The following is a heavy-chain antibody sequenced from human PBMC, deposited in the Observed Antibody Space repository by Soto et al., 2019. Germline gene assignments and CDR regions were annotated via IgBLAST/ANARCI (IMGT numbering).Heavy chain of an antibody. V-gene: IGHV5-10-1*01. CDR3: ARLRLGLEGSSWSYYGMDV. D-gene: IGHD6-13*01. CDR1: GYSFTSYW. Sequence: PGESLKISCKGSGYSFTSYWISWVRQMPGKGLEWMGRIDPSDSYTNYSPSFQGHVTISADKSISTAYLQWSSLKASDTAMYYCARLRLGLEGSSWSYYGMDVWGQGTTVTVSS. J-gene: IGHJ6*02. CDR2: IDPSDSYT.